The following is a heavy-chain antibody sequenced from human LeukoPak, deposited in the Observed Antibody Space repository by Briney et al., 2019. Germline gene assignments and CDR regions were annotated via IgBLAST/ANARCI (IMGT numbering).Heavy chain of an antibody. CDR1: GXSISSYY. D-gene: IGHD1-26*01. J-gene: IGHJ4*02. V-gene: IGHV4-59*08. CDR2: ISYSGGT. Sequence: SETLSLTCTVSGXSISSYYGSWIRQPPGKGQEWIGYISYSGGTNYNPSLKSRVTISVDTSKNQFSLNLSSVTAADTAVYYCARHQSGSYYRLFDYWGQGTLVTVSS. CDR3: ARHQSGSYYRLFDY.